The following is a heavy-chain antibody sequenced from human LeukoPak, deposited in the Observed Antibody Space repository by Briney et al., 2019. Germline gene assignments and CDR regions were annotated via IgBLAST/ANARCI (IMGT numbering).Heavy chain of an antibody. CDR1: GFIVSNNY. V-gene: IGHV3-66*02. D-gene: IGHD1-26*01. Sequence: TGGSLRLSCAASGFIVSNNYMNWVRQAPGKGLEWVSVIHSGGSTYYADSVKGRFTISRDNSKNTVNLQMDDLRAEDTAVYYCARSWDARLNFDYWGHGTLVTVSS. CDR3: ARSWDARLNFDY. J-gene: IGHJ4*01. CDR2: IHSGGST.